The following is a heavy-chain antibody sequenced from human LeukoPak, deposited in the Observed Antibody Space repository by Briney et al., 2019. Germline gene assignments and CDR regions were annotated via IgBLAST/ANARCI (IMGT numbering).Heavy chain of an antibody. J-gene: IGHJ5*02. CDR1: RGSISNYY. Sequence: SETLSLTCTVSRGSISNYYWSWIRQPAGKRLEWIGRMDASGRSNYNSSLKSRVTMSVDRSKNQFSLNLTSVTAADTAVYYCARQVGSFTMMPWGQGSLVTVSS. CDR3: ARQVGSFTMMP. D-gene: IGHD3-22*01. CDR2: MDASGRS. V-gene: IGHV4-4*07.